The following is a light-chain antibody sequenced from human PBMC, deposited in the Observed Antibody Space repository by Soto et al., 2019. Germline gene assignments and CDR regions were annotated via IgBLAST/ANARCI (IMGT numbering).Light chain of an antibody. V-gene: IGKV3-15*01. CDR2: GAS. CDR1: QSVSRN. J-gene: IGKJ1*01. CDR3: QQYNSWPPMT. Sequence: EIVMTQSPATLSVSPGERATLSCRASQSVSRNLAWYQQKPGQAPRLLIYGASTRATGVPATFSGSASGTEFTLTISSLQSEDFAVYYCQQYNSWPPMTFGQGTKV.